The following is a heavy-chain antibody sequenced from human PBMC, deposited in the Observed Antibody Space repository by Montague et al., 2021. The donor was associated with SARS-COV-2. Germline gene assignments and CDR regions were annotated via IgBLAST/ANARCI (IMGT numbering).Heavy chain of an antibody. V-gene: IGHV4-39*01. J-gene: IGHJ4*02. CDR1: GDSITNTRYF. CDR2: IYQNGKT. CDR3: AVERNYFFDY. Sequence: SETLSLTCNVSGDSITNTRYFWGWIRQPPGKALEWIGSIYQNGKTNYNPSLERRALLSIDTSKNPFSLRLASVIASDTTVYYCAVERNYFFDYWGQGFLVSVSS. D-gene: IGHD1-1*01.